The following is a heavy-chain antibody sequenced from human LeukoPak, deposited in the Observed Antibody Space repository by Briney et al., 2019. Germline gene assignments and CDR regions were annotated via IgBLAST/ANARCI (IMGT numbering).Heavy chain of an antibody. Sequence: KPSGTLSFTCAVSGGSISSGDYWWGWIRQPPGKGLEWIASINHRGGTHYNPPLKSRVTISVDTSKNQFSLNLRSVTAADTAVYYCARQIGRDLWSFDYWGQGTLVTVSP. J-gene: IGHJ4*02. CDR3: ARQIGRDLWSFDY. CDR1: GGSISSGDYW. CDR2: INHRGGT. D-gene: IGHD2-21*01. V-gene: IGHV4-39*01.